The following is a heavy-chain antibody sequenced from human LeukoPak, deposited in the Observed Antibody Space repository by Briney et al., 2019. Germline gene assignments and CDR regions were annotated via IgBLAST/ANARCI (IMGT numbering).Heavy chain of an antibody. V-gene: IGHV7-4-1*02. J-gene: IGHJ6*03. CDR1: GYTFTSYA. CDR2: INTNTGNP. Sequence: GASVKVSCKASGYTFTSYAMNWVRQAPGQGLEWMGWINTNTGNPTYAQGFTGRFVFSLDTSVSTAYLQISSLKAEDTAVYYCARGTGDNAAGPTVTPPRRYYYYYYYMDVWGKGTTVTVSS. D-gene: IGHD4-17*01. CDR3: ARGTGDNAAGPTVTPPRRYYYYYYYMDV.